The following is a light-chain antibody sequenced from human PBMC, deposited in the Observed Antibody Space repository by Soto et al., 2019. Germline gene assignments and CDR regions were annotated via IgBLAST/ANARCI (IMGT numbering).Light chain of an antibody. CDR3: SSYTSSSTRLV. V-gene: IGLV2-14*03. CDR1: SSDVGGYNY. J-gene: IGLJ2*01. CDR2: DVN. Sequence: QSALTQPASVSGSPGQSITISCTGTSSDVGGYNYVSWYQHHPDKAPKLMIYDVNNRPSGVSYRFSGSKSGNTASLTISGLQAEDEAAYYCSSYTSSSTRLVFGGGTKLTVL.